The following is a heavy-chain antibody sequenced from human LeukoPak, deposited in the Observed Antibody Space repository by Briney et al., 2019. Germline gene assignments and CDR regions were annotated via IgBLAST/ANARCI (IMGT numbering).Heavy chain of an antibody. D-gene: IGHD6-25*01. J-gene: IGHJ4*02. V-gene: IGHV3-21*06. CDR1: GFSFSDYD. Sequence: GRTLRLSCTASGFSFSDYDMNWVRQAPAKGLEWVSSISGSNSHRYYADPAKGRFTISRDNAKNSLYLQINSLRAEDTAVYYCARAFPPLRTSAAGDYWGQGTLVTVSS. CDR3: ARAFPPLRTSAAGDY. CDR2: ISGSNSHR.